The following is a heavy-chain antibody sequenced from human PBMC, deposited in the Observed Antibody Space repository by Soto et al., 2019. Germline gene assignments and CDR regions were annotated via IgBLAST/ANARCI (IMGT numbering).Heavy chain of an antibody. CDR1: GGSVIGGSYY. J-gene: IGHJ6*02. CDR3: AREHNFWSGFACAMDV. CDR2: AHDRGSA. V-gene: IGHV4-61*01. Sequence: QVQLQESGPGLVRPSETLSLTCTVSGGSVIGGSYYWSWIRQSPGKGLEWIGYAHDRGSAEYNPCRQRRVTISIDTSKNQFSLRLPPLTSADPAVYYCAREHNFWSGFACAMDVWGRGITVTVSS. D-gene: IGHD3-3*01.